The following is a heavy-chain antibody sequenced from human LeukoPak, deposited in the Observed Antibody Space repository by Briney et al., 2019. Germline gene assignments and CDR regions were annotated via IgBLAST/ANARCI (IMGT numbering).Heavy chain of an antibody. Sequence: GGSLRLSCAASGFPVSSNYMSWVRQAPGKGLEWVSVIYSGGSTYYADSVKGRFTISRDNSKNTLYLQMNSLRAEDTAVYYCARDQRVATIKHYYYGMDVWGQGTTVTVSS. D-gene: IGHD5-12*01. CDR1: GFPVSSNY. CDR2: IYSGGST. J-gene: IGHJ6*02. CDR3: ARDQRVATIKHYYYGMDV. V-gene: IGHV3-66*01.